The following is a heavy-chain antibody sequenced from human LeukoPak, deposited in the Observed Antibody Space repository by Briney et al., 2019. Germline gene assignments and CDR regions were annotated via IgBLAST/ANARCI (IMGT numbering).Heavy chain of an antibody. D-gene: IGHD5-12*01. CDR2: IIPIFGTA. Sequence: AVPVSFTASGGTFTIYAISGVRQAPGQGLEWMGGIIPIFGTANYAQKFQGRVTITADESTSTAYMELSSLRSEDTAVYYCARGGYSGYDPGRYYFDYWGQGTLVTVSS. CDR1: GGTFTIYA. J-gene: IGHJ4*02. CDR3: ARGGYSGYDPGRYYFDY. V-gene: IGHV1-69*13.